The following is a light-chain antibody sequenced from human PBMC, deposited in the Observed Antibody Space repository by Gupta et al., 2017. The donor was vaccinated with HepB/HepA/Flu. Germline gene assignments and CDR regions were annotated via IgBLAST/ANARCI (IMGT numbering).Light chain of an antibody. CDR3: QQRNSWPVT. J-gene: IGKJ4*01. Sequence: VALTQSPATLSLSPGERATLPCRASRSVRSYLAWHQQKPGQAPRLLIYDTSNRATGIPARFSGSGSGTDFTLTISSLEPEDFAVYYCQQRNSWPVTFGGGTKVEIK. CDR2: DTS. CDR1: RSVRSY. V-gene: IGKV3-11*01.